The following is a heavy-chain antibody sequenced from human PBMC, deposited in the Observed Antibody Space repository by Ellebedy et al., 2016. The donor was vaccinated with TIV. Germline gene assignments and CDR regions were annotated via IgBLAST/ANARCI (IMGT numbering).Heavy chain of an antibody. V-gene: IGHV3-23*01. Sequence: GGSLRLSXAASGFTFSSYVMNWVRQAPGKGLEWVSVISGSGGSTYYADPVKGRFTISRDNSKNTLYLQMNSLRAEDTAVYYCANDRYRAAPVYYSDYWGQGTLVTVSS. CDR2: ISGSGGST. CDR1: GFTFSSYV. CDR3: ANDRYRAAPVYYSDY. J-gene: IGHJ4*02. D-gene: IGHD6-25*01.